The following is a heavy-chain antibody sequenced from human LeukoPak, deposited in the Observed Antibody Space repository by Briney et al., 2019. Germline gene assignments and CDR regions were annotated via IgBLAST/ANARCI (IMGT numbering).Heavy chain of an antibody. CDR1: GYTFTSYD. Sequence: ASVKVSCKASGYTFTSYDINWVRQATGQGLEWMGWMNPNSGNTGYAQKFQGRVTMTRNTSISTAYMELSSLRSEDTAVYYCARDSLNNSYYYYYLDVWGKGTTVTVSS. J-gene: IGHJ6*03. V-gene: IGHV1-8*01. CDR3: ARDSLNNSYYYYYLDV. D-gene: IGHD5-18*01. CDR2: MNPNSGNT.